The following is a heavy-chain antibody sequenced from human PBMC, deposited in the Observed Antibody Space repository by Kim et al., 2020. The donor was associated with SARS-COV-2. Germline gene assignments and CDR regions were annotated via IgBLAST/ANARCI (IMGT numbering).Heavy chain of an antibody. Sequence: GGSLRLSCAASGFTFSSYAMHWVRQAPGKGLEWVAVISYDGSNKYYADSVKGRFTISRDNSKNTLYLQMNSLRAEDTAVYYSASEGGIAAASAEYFQHWGQGTLVTVSS. V-gene: IGHV3-30-3*01. CDR2: ISYDGSNK. CDR1: GFTFSSYA. CDR3: ASEGGIAAASAEYFQH. D-gene: IGHD6-13*01. J-gene: IGHJ1*01.